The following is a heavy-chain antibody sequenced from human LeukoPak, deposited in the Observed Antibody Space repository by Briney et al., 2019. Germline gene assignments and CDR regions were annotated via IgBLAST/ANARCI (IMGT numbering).Heavy chain of an antibody. D-gene: IGHD3-16*02. CDR2: IIPILGIA. CDR3: ARDETSMITFGGVIVPFDY. J-gene: IGHJ4*02. Sequence: SVKVSCKASGGTFSSYAISWVRQAPGQGLEWMGRIIPILGIANYAQKFQGGVTITADKSTSTAYMELSSLRSEDTAVYYCARDETSMITFGGVIVPFDYWGQGTLVTVSS. V-gene: IGHV1-69*04. CDR1: GGTFSSYA.